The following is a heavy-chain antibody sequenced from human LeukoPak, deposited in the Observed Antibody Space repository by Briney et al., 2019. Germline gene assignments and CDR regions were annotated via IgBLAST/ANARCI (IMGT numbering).Heavy chain of an antibody. CDR3: AGSYDSSGYYFRSAEY. CDR2: IWNDGSNI. J-gene: IGHJ4*02. Sequence: GGSLRLSCAASGFIFSSYGMHWVRQAPGKGLEWVAVIWNDGSNIQYAGSVKGRFTISRDNSKNTLYLEMNSLRADDTAVYYCAGSYDSSGYYFRSAEYWGQGTLVTVSS. D-gene: IGHD3-22*01. CDR1: GFIFSSYG. V-gene: IGHV3-33*01.